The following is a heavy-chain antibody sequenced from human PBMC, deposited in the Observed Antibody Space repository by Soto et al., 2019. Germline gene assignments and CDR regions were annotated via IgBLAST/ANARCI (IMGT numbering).Heavy chain of an antibody. V-gene: IGHV2-5*02. CDR2: IYWDDDK. CDR3: AHAGDFDLLSFDR. Sequence: QITLKDTGPPLVRPAQTLTVTCAFSAFSLTTTRMCVAWIRQPPGKALEWLALIYWDDDKRYSPSLKNRLTVSKDTSTNRVVLTITNISPDDTSTYFCAHAGDFDLLSFDRWCPGTLVTVSS. J-gene: IGHJ4*02. D-gene: IGHD2-15*01. CDR1: AFSLTTTRMC.